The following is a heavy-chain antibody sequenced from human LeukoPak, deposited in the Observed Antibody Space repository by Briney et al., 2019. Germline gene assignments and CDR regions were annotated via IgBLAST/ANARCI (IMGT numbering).Heavy chain of an antibody. CDR1: GYG. CDR2: ISYDGSNK. D-gene: IGHD3-3*02. V-gene: IGHV3-30*18. J-gene: IGHJ4*02. CDR3: AKRGILG. Sequence: GGSLRLSCAASGYGMHWVRQAPGKGLEWVAVISYDGSNKYYADSVKGRFTISRDNSKNSLYLQMNSLRADDTAVYYCAKRGILGWGQGTLVTVSS.